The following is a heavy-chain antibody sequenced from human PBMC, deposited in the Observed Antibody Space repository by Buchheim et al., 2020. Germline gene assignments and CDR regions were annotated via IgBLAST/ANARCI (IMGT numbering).Heavy chain of an antibody. V-gene: IGHV3-48*03. D-gene: IGHD3-16*01. Sequence: EVQLVESGGGLVQPGGSLRLSCAASGFTFSSYEMNWVRQAPGKGLEWVSYISSSGSTIYYADSVKGRFTISRDNAKNSLYLQMNSLRAEDTAVYYCAREPYVLWDSYYYYGMDVWGQGTT. CDR1: GFTFSSYE. CDR2: ISSSGSTI. J-gene: IGHJ6*02. CDR3: AREPYVLWDSYYYYGMDV.